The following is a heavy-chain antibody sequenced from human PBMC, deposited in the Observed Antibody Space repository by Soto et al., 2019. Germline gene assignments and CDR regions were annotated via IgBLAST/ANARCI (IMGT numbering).Heavy chain of an antibody. J-gene: IGHJ5*02. CDR1: GGSISSGGYY. CDR2: IYYIGST. Sequence: QVQLQESGPGLVKPSQTLSLTCTVSGGSISSGGYYWNWIRQHPGKGLEWIGYIYYIGSTYYNPSLKRRVTISLDTSKNQFSLKLSSVTAAETAVYFCARSVFPWGQGTLVTVSS. V-gene: IGHV4-31*03. CDR3: ARSVFP.